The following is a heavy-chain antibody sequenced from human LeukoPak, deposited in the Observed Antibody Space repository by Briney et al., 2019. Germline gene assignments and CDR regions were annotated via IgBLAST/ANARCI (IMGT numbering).Heavy chain of an antibody. CDR3: TTDRFT. V-gene: IGHV3-15*01. CDR2: VKSKGHGGTT. J-gene: IGHJ4*02. Sequence: GGSLRLSCAASGFTFTNAWMSWVRQAPGKGLEWVARVKSKGHGGTTDYIAPVKGRFTISRDDSKNTLSLQMNSQKAEETAVYYCTTDRFTWGQGTPVTVSS. CDR1: GFTFTNAW.